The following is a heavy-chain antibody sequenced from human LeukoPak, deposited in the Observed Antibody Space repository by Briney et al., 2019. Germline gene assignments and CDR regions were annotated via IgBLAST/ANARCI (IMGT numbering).Heavy chain of an antibody. D-gene: IGHD5-18*01. CDR1: GFSFRNYG. Sequence: PGRSLRLSCAATGFSFRNYGMHWVRQAPGKGLEWVAVISDDGRNKYYADSVRGRFTISRDNSKNMLYLQMNNLRPEDTAVYHCAKDADTATIIYWYFDLWGRGTLVTVSS. CDR3: AKDADTATIIYWYFDL. J-gene: IGHJ2*01. CDR2: ISDDGRNK. V-gene: IGHV3-30*18.